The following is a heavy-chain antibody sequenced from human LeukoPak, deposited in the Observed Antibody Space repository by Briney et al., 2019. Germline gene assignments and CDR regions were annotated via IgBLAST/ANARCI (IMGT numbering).Heavy chain of an antibody. Sequence: GGSLRLSCAASGFTFNDYAMNWVRQAPGKGLEWVSTISGSGDITYYADSVKGRYTISRDISKNTLFLQMNSLRAEDTAVYYRARDDDSSGYYYPWGQGTLVTVSS. CDR2: ISGSGDIT. J-gene: IGHJ5*02. V-gene: IGHV3-23*01. CDR1: GFTFNDYA. D-gene: IGHD3-22*01. CDR3: ARDDDSSGYYYP.